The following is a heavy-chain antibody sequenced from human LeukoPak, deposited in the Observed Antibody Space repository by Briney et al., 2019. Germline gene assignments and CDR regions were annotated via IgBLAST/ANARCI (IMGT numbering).Heavy chain of an antibody. CDR2: IYYSGST. Sequence: SETLSLTCTVSGGSISSSSYYWGWIRQPPGKGLEWIGSIYYSGSTYYNPSLKSRVTISVDTSKNQFSLKLSSVTAADTAVYYCARFRRGTTGGGWYRGYFDYWGQGNLVIVSS. D-gene: IGHD6-19*01. J-gene: IGHJ4*02. CDR1: GGSISSSSYY. CDR3: ARFRRGTTGGGWYRGYFDY. V-gene: IGHV4-39*07.